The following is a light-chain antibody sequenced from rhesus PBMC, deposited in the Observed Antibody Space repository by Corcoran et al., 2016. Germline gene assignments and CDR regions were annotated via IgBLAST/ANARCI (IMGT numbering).Light chain of an antibody. Sequence: DIQMTQSPSSLSASVGDRVTITCRASLGITNDLAWYQQKPGEPPKLLIYEASLLQGGIPSRFSGSGSVADFTLTISSLQSEDFGTYYCQHYFTTPLTFGGGTKVELK. V-gene: IGKV1-25*01. CDR2: EAS. CDR1: LGITND. J-gene: IGKJ4*01. CDR3: QHYFTTPLT.